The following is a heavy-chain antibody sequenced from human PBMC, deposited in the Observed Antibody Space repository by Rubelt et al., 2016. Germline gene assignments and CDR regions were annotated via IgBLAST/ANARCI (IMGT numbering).Heavy chain of an antibody. CDR1: GFTFSSYS. V-gene: IGHV3-21*01. CDR2: ISSSSSYI. D-gene: IGHD4-23*01. CDR3: AREGTGYGGNSYWYVDL. J-gene: IGHJ2*01. Sequence: GGGLVKPGGSLRLSCAASGFTFSSYSMNWVRQAPGKGLEWVSSISSSSSYIYYADSVKGRFTISRDNAKNSLYLQMNSLRAEDTAVYCCAREGTGYGGNSYWYVDLWGRGTLVTVSS.